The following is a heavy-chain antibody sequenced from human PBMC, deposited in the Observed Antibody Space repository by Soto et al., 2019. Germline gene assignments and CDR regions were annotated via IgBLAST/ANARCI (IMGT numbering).Heavy chain of an antibody. D-gene: IGHD3-10*01. CDR1: GGSISSGGYY. Sequence: SETLSLTCTVSGGSISSGGYYWSWIRQHPGKGLEWIGYIYYSGSTYYNPSLKSRVTISVDTSKSQFSLKLSSVTAADTAVYYCARNYGPGYTFDYWGQGTLVTVSS. CDR2: IYYSGST. V-gene: IGHV4-31*03. J-gene: IGHJ4*02. CDR3: ARNYGPGYTFDY.